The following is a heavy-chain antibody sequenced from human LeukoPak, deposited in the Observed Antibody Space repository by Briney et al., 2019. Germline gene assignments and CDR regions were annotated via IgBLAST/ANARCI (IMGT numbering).Heavy chain of an antibody. CDR3: AKEGVVAAKFS. V-gene: IGHV3-48*03. Sequence: QTGGSLRLSCAASEFTFSSYEMNWVRQAPGKGLEWVSYINTNGGTIYYADSVKGRFTISRDNAKSSLYLQMNSLRAEDTAVYYCAKEGVVAAKFSWGQGTLVTVSS. D-gene: IGHD2-15*01. J-gene: IGHJ4*02. CDR1: EFTFSSYE. CDR2: INTNGGTI.